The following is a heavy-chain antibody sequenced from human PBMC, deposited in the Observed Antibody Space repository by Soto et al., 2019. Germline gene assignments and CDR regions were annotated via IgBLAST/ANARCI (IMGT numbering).Heavy chain of an antibody. V-gene: IGHV1-18*01. J-gene: IGHJ4*02. CDR1: GYTFTNIG. CDR3: ARDYQELDY. D-gene: IGHD2-2*01. Sequence: ASVKVSSKAPGYTFTNIGISWVRQAPGQGLECLGWISAHNGNTDYAQKVQGRVTMTTDTSTSTAYMELRSLRSDDTAVYYCARDYQELDYWGQGTLVTVSS. CDR2: ISAHNGNT.